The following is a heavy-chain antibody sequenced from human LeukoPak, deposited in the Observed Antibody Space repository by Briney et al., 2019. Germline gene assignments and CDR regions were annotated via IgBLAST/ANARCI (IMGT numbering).Heavy chain of an antibody. V-gene: IGHV1-3*01. CDR3: ARDSGSGNNDY. CDR2: ISAGNGNT. Sequence: GWISAGNGNTKYSQTFQGRGTFISNTSATTAFMELSSLRSEDAAVYYCARDSGSGNNDYWGQGTLVTVSS. J-gene: IGHJ4*02. D-gene: IGHD1-26*01.